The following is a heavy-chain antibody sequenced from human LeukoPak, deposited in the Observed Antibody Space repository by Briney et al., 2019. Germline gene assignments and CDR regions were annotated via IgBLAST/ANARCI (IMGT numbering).Heavy chain of an antibody. Sequence: GASVKVSCKASGYTFTSYGISWVRQAPGQGLEGMGWISAYNGNTNYAQKLQGGVTMTTDTSTSTAYMELRSLRSDDTAVYYCAIVGVGGAPSHIERPQYGDYSDYWGQGTLVTVSS. CDR1: GYTFTSYG. J-gene: IGHJ4*02. V-gene: IGHV1-18*01. D-gene: IGHD3-16*01. CDR2: ISAYNGNT. CDR3: AIVGVGGAPSHIERPQYGDYSDY.